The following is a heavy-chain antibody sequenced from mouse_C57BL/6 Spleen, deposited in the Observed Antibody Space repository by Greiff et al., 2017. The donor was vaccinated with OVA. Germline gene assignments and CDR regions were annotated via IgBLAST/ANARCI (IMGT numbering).Heavy chain of an antibody. V-gene: IGHV1-15*01. CDR2: IDPETGGT. J-gene: IGHJ2*01. CDR1: GYTFTDYE. CDR3: TSLTTVVARGFDY. D-gene: IGHD1-1*01. Sequence: QVQLQQSGAELVRPGASVTLSCKASGYTFTDYEMHWVKQTPVHGLEWIGAIDPETGGTAYNQKFKGKAILTADKSSSTAYMELRSLTSEDSAVYYCTSLTTVVARGFDYWGQGTTLTVSS.